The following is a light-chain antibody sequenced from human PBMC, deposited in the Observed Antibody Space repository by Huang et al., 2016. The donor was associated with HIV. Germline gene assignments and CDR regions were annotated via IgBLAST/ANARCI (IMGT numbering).Light chain of an antibody. CDR3: QQSYRLPRT. Sequence: DIQMTQSPSSLSASVGDRVIITCRASQSVTKYLNWYQHMPGKAPKLLIYGASTLQGGVSSRFSGSGSGTEFTLSISSLQPEDAATYYCQQSYRLPRTFGQGTSLE. CDR2: GAS. J-gene: IGKJ2*02. V-gene: IGKV1-39*01. CDR1: QSVTKY.